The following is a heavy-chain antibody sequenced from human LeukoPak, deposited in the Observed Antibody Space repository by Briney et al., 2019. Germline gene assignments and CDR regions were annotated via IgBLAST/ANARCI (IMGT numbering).Heavy chain of an antibody. J-gene: IGHJ4*02. CDR2: IYYSGST. Sequence: SETLSLTCTVSGGSISSYYWSWIRQPPGKGLEWIGYIYYSGSTNYNPSLESRVTISIDTSKNQFSLKLSSVTAADTAVYYCARGYYDSQGYPNPFDNWGQGTLVTVSS. V-gene: IGHV4-59*01. CDR1: GGSISSYY. CDR3: ARGYYDSQGYPNPFDN. D-gene: IGHD3-22*01.